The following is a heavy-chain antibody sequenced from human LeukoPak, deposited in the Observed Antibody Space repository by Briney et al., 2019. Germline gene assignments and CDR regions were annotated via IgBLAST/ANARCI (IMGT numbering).Heavy chain of an antibody. CDR1: GGSISSSSYY. V-gene: IGHV4-39*01. Sequence: PSETLSLTCTVSGGSISSSSYYWGWIRQPPGKGLEWIGSIYYSGSTYYNPSLKSRVTISVDTSKNQFSLKLSSVTAADTAVYYCASVDTSMDVWGKGTTVTVSS. CDR3: ASVDTSMDV. J-gene: IGHJ6*04. CDR2: IYYSGST. D-gene: IGHD5-18*01.